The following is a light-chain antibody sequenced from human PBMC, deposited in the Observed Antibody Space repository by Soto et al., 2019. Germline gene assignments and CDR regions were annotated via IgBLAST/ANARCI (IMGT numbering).Light chain of an antibody. Sequence: DIQMTQSPSTLSGSVGDRVTITCRASQTISSWLAWYQQKPGKAPKLLIYAASTLQSGVPSRFSGSGSGTQFTLTISSLRSEDFAVYYCQHYNNWPPLFGQGTKVDIK. CDR2: AAS. CDR1: QTISSW. CDR3: QHYNNWPPL. V-gene: IGKV1-5*01. J-gene: IGKJ1*01.